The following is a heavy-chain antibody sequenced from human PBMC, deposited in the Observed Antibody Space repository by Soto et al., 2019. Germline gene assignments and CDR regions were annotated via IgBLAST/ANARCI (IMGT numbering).Heavy chain of an antibody. D-gene: IGHD6-19*01. CDR2: ISGSGSIP. J-gene: IGHJ4*02. CDR3: AKEGTSGLYYFAY. CDR1: GFTFSNYA. V-gene: IGHV3-23*01. Sequence: EVQLLESGGGLVQPGGSLRLSCAASGFTFSNYAMNWVRQAPGKGLEWVSTISGSGSIPYYAESVKGRFTISKHNSKNTLYLQMDSLRAGDSSIYYCAKEGTSGLYYFAYWGQGTLVTVSS.